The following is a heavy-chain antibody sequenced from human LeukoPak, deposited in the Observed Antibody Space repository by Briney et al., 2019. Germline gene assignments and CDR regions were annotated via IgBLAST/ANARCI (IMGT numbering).Heavy chain of an antibody. J-gene: IGHJ5*02. V-gene: IGHV4-34*01. D-gene: IGHD6-13*01. Sequence: PSETLSLTCAVYGGSFSGYYWGWIRQPPGKGLEWIGSIYYSGSTYYNPSLKSRVTISVDTSKNQFSLKLSSVTAADTAVYYCARDLMAAAPFDPWGQGTLVTVSS. CDR3: ARDLMAAAPFDP. CDR2: IYYSGST. CDR1: GGSFSGYY.